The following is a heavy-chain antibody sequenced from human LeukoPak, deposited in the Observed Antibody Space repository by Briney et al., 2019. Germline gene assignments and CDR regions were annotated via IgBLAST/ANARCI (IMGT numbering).Heavy chain of an antibody. J-gene: IGHJ4*02. Sequence: PGKSLRLSCAASGFTFSNYGMQWVRQAPGKGLEWVAVISDDGSNKYYADSVKGRFTISRDNSKNTLYLQMNSLRAEDTAVYYCAKSGTVVVTAILRYFDYWGQGTLVTVSS. D-gene: IGHD2-21*02. CDR1: GFTFSNYG. CDR2: ISDDGSNK. V-gene: IGHV3-30*18. CDR3: AKSGTVVVTAILRYFDY.